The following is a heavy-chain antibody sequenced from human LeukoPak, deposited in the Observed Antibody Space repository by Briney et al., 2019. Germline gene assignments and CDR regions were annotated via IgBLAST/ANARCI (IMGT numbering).Heavy chain of an antibody. CDR2: ISSSSSYI. J-gene: IGHJ5*02. V-gene: IGHV3-21*01. D-gene: IGHD1-14*01. CDR3: ARDRILTSWFDP. CDR1: GFTFSSYS. Sequence: GGSLRLSCAASGFTFSSYSMNWVRQAPGKGLEWVSSISSSSSYIYYADSVKGRFTISRDNAKNSLYLQMNSLRAEDTAVYYCARDRILTSWFDPWGQGTLVTVSP.